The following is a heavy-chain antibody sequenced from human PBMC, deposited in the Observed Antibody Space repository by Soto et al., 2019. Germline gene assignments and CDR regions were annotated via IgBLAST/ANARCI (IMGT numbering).Heavy chain of an antibody. J-gene: IGHJ3*02. D-gene: IGHD2-15*01. CDR1: GFTFSDYY. V-gene: IGHV3-11*06. Sequence: GGSLRLSCAASGFTFSDYYMSWIRQAPGKGLEWVSYISSSSSYTNYADSVKGRFTISRDNAKNSLYLQMNSLRAEDTAVYYCARIGVESRSGAFDIWGQGTMVTVSS. CDR3: ARIGVESRSGAFDI. CDR2: ISSSSSYT.